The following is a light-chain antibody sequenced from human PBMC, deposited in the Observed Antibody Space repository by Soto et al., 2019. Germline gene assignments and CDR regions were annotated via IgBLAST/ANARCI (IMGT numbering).Light chain of an antibody. V-gene: IGKV1-12*01. CDR3: QQANSFPLT. Sequence: DIQMTQSPSSVSASVGDRVTITCRASQGIGSWLGWYQQKPGKAPKLLIYAAASLQSGVPSRFSATFSGTEFTLTISSLQPEDLATYFWQQANSFPLTFGPGTKVDLK. J-gene: IGKJ3*01. CDR2: AAA. CDR1: QGIGSW.